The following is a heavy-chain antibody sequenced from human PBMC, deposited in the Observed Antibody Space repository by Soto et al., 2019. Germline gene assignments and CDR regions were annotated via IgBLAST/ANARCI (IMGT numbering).Heavy chain of an antibody. Sequence: SETLSLTCTVSGGSISSGGYYWSWIRQHPGKGLEWIGYIYYSGSTYYNPSLKSRVTISVDTSKNQFSLKLSSVTAADTAVYYCARVPFGYPQQNGGYFDYWGQGTLVTVS. V-gene: IGHV4-31*03. CDR2: IYYSGST. D-gene: IGHD3-10*01. CDR3: ARVPFGYPQQNGGYFDY. J-gene: IGHJ4*02. CDR1: GGSISSGGYY.